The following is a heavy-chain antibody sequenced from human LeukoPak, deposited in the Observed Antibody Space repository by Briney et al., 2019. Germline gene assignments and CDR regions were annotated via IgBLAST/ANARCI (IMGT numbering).Heavy chain of an antibody. V-gene: IGHV3-30*02. CDR1: GFTFSSYG. CDR3: ASNYFDDSGYYWGFDY. CDR2: IRYDGIDK. D-gene: IGHD3-22*01. J-gene: IGHJ4*02. Sequence: GGSLRLSCATSGFTFSSYGMHWVRQAPGKGLEWVAFIRYDGIDKYYADSVKGRFTISRDNSKNMLYLQMNSLRAEDTAMYYCASNYFDDSGYYWGFDYWGQGTLVTVSS.